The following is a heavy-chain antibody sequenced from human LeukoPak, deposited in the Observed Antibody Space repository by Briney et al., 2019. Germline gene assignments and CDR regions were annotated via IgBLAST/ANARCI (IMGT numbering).Heavy chain of an antibody. CDR2: IKQDGSEK. CDR1: GFTFSSDW. J-gene: IGHJ6*02. D-gene: IGHD3-10*01. Sequence: TGGSLRLSCAASGFTFSSDWISWVRQAPGKGLEWVANIKQDGSEKYYVDSVKGRFTISRDNAKNSLYLQMNSLRAEDTAVYYCASPAPPFYYYGSGSHYNPHEFGLIGYGMDVWGQGTTVTVSS. V-gene: IGHV3-7*05. CDR3: ASPAPPFYYYGSGSHYNPHEFGLIGYGMDV.